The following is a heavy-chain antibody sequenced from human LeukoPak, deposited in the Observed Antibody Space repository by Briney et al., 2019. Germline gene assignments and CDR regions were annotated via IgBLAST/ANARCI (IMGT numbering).Heavy chain of an antibody. CDR3: ARQLSSSWYLFDY. D-gene: IGHD6-13*01. Sequence: SETLSLTCTVSGGSISSRSHWWGWIRQPPGKGLEWIGSIYYSGTTYYKPSLKSRVTISVDTSKTQFSLRLNSVTAADTAVYYCARQLSSSWYLFDYWGQGTLVTVSS. J-gene: IGHJ4*02. CDR1: GGSISSRSHW. CDR2: IYYSGTT. V-gene: IGHV4-39*01.